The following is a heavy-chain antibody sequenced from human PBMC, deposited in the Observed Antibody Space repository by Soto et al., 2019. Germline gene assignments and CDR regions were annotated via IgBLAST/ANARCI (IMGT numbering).Heavy chain of an antibody. J-gene: IGHJ6*02. CDR3: ARSYSNYEGDYYYGMDV. V-gene: IGHV5-10-1*01. D-gene: IGHD4-4*01. CDR2: IDPSDSYT. CDR1: GYSFTSYW. Sequence: PGAALKLSCKGSGYSFTSYWISWVRQMPGKGLEWMGRIDPSDSYTNYSPSFQGHVTISADKSISTAYLQWSSLKASDTAMYYCARSYSNYEGDYYYGMDVWGQGTTVTVSS.